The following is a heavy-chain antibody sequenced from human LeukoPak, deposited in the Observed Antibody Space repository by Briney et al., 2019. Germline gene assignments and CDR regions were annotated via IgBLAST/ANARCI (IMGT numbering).Heavy chain of an antibody. CDR1: GGSFSGYY. D-gene: IGHD3-3*01. V-gene: IGHV4-34*01. Sequence: SETLSLTCAVYGGSFSGYYWSSIRLPPGKGLEWIGESNDSGSTNYNPSLKSRVTISVDTSKNQFSLKLSSVTAADTAVYYCARSSKLWSGYYYYYYGMDVWGQGTTVTVSS. CDR2: SNDSGST. J-gene: IGHJ6*02. CDR3: ARSSKLWSGYYYYYYGMDV.